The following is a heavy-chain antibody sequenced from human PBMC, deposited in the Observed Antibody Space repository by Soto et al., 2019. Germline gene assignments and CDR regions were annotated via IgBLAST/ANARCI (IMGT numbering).Heavy chain of an antibody. Sequence: QAQLVQSGAEVRKPGSSVRVSCRASGGPFTRYAVSWVRQAPGQGLEWIGGITPIAETTNYAQKFRGRLSITADESTDTVHMELRRLTSDDTAVYFCARGVAPGQTADPYALDIWGQGSRVTVSS. CDR1: GGPFTRYA. CDR3: ARGVAPGQTADPYALDI. V-gene: IGHV1-69*01. D-gene: IGHD2-2*01. J-gene: IGHJ3*02. CDR2: ITPIAETT.